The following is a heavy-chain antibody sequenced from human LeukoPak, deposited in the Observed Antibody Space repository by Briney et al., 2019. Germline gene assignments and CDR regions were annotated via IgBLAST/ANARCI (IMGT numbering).Heavy chain of an antibody. V-gene: IGHV1-2*02. D-gene: IGHD2-2*01. Sequence: ASVKVSCKASGYTFTGYYMHWVRQAPGQGLEWMGWINPNSGGTNYAQKFQGRVTMTRDTSISTAYMELSRLRSDDTAVYYCARVGGYCSSTSCPPFDYWGQGTLVTVSS. CDR2: INPNSGGT. CDR1: GYTFTGYY. J-gene: IGHJ4*02. CDR3: ARVGGYCSSTSCPPFDY.